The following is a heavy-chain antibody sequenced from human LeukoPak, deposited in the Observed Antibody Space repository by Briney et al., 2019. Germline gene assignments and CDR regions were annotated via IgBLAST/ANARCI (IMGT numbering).Heavy chain of an antibody. D-gene: IGHD3-10*01. CDR1: GFTVSSNY. J-gene: IGHJ6*02. Sequence: GGSLRLSCAASGFTVSSNYMSWVRQAPGKGLEWVSVIYSGGSTYYADSVKGRFTISRDNSKNTLYLQMNSLRAEDTAVYYCARDHLGGFGDKDYYGMDVWGQGTTVTVSS. CDR3: ARDHLGGFGDKDYYGMDV. V-gene: IGHV3-66*01. CDR2: IYSGGST.